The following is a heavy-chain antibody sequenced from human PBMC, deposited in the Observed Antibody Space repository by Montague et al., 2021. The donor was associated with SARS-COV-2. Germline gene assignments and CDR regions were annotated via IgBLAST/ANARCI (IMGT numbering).Heavy chain of an antibody. CDR1: GGSFSGYY. D-gene: IGHD3-10*01. CDR3: AGGARQGYGFRLGSFDY. J-gene: IGHJ4*02. CDR2: INHSGST. V-gene: IGHV4-34*01. Sequence: SETLSLTCAVYGGSFSGYYWNWIRQPPGKGLELIGEINHSGSTNYNPSLKSRVTMSVDTSKYQFSLKLSSVTAADTAVYYCAGGARQGYGFRLGSFDYWGQGTLVTVSS.